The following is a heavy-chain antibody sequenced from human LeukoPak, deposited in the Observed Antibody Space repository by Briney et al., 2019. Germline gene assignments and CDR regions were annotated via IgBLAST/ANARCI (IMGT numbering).Heavy chain of an antibody. Sequence: SETLSLTCTVSGGSISSSSYYWGWVRQPPGKGLEWIGSIYYSGSTYYNPSLKSRVTISVDTSKNQFSLKLSSVTAADTAVYSCARRSLTYYYGSGPLDYWGQGTLVTVSS. D-gene: IGHD3-10*01. CDR2: IYYSGST. J-gene: IGHJ4*02. CDR3: ARRSLTYYYGSGPLDY. CDR1: GGSISSSSYY. V-gene: IGHV4-39*01.